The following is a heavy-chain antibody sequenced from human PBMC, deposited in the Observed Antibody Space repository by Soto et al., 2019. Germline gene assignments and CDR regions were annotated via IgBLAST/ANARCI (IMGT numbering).Heavy chain of an antibody. V-gene: IGHV4-4*02. Sequence: SSETLSLTCTVSGGSISSSNWWSWVRQPPGKGLEWIGEIYHSGSTNYNPSLKSRVTISVDTSKNQFSLKLSSVTAADTAVYYCARWYGGSLDYWGQGTLVTVSS. J-gene: IGHJ4*02. CDR3: ARWYGGSLDY. D-gene: IGHD4-17*01. CDR1: GGSISSSNW. CDR2: IYHSGST.